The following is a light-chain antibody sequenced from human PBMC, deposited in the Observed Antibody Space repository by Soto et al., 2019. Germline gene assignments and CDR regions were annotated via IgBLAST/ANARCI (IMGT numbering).Light chain of an antibody. CDR2: GAS. J-gene: IGKJ5*01. CDR1: QSVSSGY. Sequence: ELVMTQSPVTLSVSPGASATLASRASQSVSSGYLAWYQQKPGQAPRLLIYGASTRATGIPARFSGSGSGTDFTLTISRLEPEDFAVYYCQQRSNWPPNTFGQGTRVEIK. V-gene: IGKV3D-20*02. CDR3: QQRSNWPPNT.